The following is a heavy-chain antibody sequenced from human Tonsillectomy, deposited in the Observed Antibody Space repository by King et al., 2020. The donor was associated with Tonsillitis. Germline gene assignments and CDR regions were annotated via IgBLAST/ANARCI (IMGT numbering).Heavy chain of an antibody. V-gene: IGHV4-39*07. D-gene: IGHD3-10*01. Sequence: VQLQESGPGLVKPSETLSLTCTVSGGSISSSSYYWGWIRQPPGKGLEWIGSSYYSGSTYYNPSLKSRVTISVDKSKNQFSLQLSSVTAADTAVYYCATRNVLSYYYRSGSYYNERPYNWFQPWGQGTLVTVSS. CDR2: SYYSGST. CDR1: GGSISSSSYY. J-gene: IGHJ5*02. CDR3: ATRNVLSYYYRSGSYYNERPYNWFQP.